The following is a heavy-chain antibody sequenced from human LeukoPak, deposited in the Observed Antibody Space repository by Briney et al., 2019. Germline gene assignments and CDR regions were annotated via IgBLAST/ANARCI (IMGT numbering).Heavy chain of an antibody. CDR3: ARELGDWRGYYMGHFNY. J-gene: IGHJ4*02. V-gene: IGHV4-39*07. CDR2: LYYSGST. D-gene: IGHD3-3*01. Sequence: PSETLSLTCTVSGGSINSHNYYWAWIRQPPGKGLEWIGSLYYSGSTYYNPSLKSRVTISLGTSYDHFSLKLRSVTAADTAVYYCARELGDWRGYYMGHFNYWGQGTLVSVSS. CDR1: GGSINSHNYY.